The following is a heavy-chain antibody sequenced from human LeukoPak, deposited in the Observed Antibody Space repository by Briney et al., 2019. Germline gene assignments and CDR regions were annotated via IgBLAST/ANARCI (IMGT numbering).Heavy chain of an antibody. CDR2: ISYSGST. D-gene: IGHD4-23*01. J-gene: IGHJ4*02. CDR3: ARHVTTVVTDFDN. CDR1: GDSISSSSYS. Sequence: SETLSLTCPVSGDSISSSSYSWGWIRQPPGKGLEWIGTISYSGSTYYNPSLKSRVTISVDTSKNQFSLMLRSVTAADAAVYYCARHVTTVVTDFDNWGQGTLVTVSS. V-gene: IGHV4-39*01.